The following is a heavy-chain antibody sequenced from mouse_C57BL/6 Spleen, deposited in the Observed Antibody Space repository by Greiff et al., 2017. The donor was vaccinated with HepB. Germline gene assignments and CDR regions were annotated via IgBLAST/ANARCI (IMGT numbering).Heavy chain of an antibody. D-gene: IGHD1-1*01. V-gene: IGHV6-3*01. J-gene: IGHJ2*01. CDR3: TVNYYGTYFDY. Sequence: EVKLQESGGGLVQPGGSMKLSCVASGFTFSNYWMNWVRQSPEKGLEWVAQIRLKSDNYATHYAESVKGRFTISRDDSKSSVYLQMNNLRAEDTGIYYCTVNYYGTYFDYWGQGTTLTVSS. CDR2: IRLKSDNYAT. CDR1: GFTFSNYW.